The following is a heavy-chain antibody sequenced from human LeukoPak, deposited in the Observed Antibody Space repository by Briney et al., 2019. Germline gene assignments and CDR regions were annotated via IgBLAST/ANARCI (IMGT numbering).Heavy chain of an antibody. J-gene: IGHJ4*02. V-gene: IGHV3-23*01. CDR1: GFTFSSYA. D-gene: IGHD6-19*01. CDR3: AKDGGQWLVRDYFDY. CDR2: ISGSGGST. Sequence: GGSLRLSCAASGFTFSSYAMSWVRQAPGKGLEWVSAISGSGGSTYYADSVKGRFTISRDNSKNTLYLQMNSLRAEDTAVYYCAKDGGQWLVRDYFDYWGQGTLVTVSS.